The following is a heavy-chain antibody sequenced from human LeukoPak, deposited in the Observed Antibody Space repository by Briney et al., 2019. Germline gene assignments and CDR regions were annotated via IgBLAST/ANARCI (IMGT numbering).Heavy chain of an antibody. CDR2: ISSSSSTI. CDR1: GFTFSSYS. Sequence: GGSLRLSCAAFGFTFSSYSMNWVRQAPGKGLEWVSYISSSSSTIYYADSVKGRFTISRDNAKNSLCLQMNSLRAEDTALYYCAKSSGDSYFDYWGQGTLVTVSS. D-gene: IGHD3-10*01. J-gene: IGHJ4*02. CDR3: AKSSGDSYFDY. V-gene: IGHV3-48*01.